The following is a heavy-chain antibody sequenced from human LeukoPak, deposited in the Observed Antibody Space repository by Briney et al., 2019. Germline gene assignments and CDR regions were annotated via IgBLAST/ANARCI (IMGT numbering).Heavy chain of an antibody. J-gene: IGHJ4*02. Sequence: GASVKVSCKASGYTFTSYDINWVRQATGQGLEWMGWMNPNSGNTGYAQKFQGRVTMTRNTSISTAYMELSSLRSEDTAAYYCARSQRAAAGYYFDYWGQGTLVTVSS. CDR3: ARSQRAAAGYYFDY. D-gene: IGHD6-13*01. CDR2: MNPNSGNT. CDR1: GYTFTSYD. V-gene: IGHV1-8*01.